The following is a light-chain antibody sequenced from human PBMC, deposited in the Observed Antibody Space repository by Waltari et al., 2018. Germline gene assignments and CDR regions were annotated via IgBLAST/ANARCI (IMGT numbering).Light chain of an antibody. CDR1: QGICSL. J-gene: IGKJ2*01. V-gene: IGKV1-9*01. CDR3: QQLNNYPPT. CDR2: AAS. Sequence: DIQLTQSSFYLSASGGDRVHNTCRASQGICSLLAWYQQKPGKAPKLLFYAASTLQSGVPSRFSGSGSGTEFTLTISSLQPDDFAAYYCQQLNNYPPTFGRGTKLEIK.